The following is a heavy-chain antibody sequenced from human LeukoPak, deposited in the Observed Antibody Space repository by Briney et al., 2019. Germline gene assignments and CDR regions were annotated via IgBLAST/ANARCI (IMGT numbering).Heavy chain of an antibody. CDR3: AKGPQVGVYYFDY. V-gene: IGHV3-23*01. Sequence: GGSLRLSCAASGFTFSSYAMSWVRQAPGKGLEWVSAISGSGGNTYYPYSVKGRFTISRDNSKNTLYLQMNRLRADDTAVYYCAKGPQVGVYYFDYWGQGTLVTVSS. CDR2: ISGSGGNT. D-gene: IGHD1-26*01. J-gene: IGHJ4*02. CDR1: GFTFSSYA.